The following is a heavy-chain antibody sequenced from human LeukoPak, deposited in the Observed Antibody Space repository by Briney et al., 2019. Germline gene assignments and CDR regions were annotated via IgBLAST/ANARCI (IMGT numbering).Heavy chain of an antibody. V-gene: IGHV6-1*01. CDR2: TYYRSRWYY. Sequence: SQTLSVTCAISGDSVSSINGAWNWIRQSPSRGLEWLGRTYYRSRWYYDYAVSMQGRITINADTSKNQFSLQMNSVTPEDSAVYYCTRDLPNTGWYTSDYWGQGTLVTVSS. D-gene: IGHD6-19*01. CDR3: TRDLPNTGWYTSDY. CDR1: GDSVSSINGA. J-gene: IGHJ4*02.